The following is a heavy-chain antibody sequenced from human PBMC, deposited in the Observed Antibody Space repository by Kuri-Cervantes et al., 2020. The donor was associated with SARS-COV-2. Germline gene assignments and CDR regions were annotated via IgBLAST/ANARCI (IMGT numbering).Heavy chain of an antibody. J-gene: IGHJ3*02. V-gene: IGHV3-30*03. Sequence: GESLKISCAASGFTFSTYGMHWVRQAPGKGLEWVALISYDGNEYYADSVRGRFTISRDNSKNTLYLQLSSLRSEDTAVYYCARGYSSGLRPYDAFDIWGQGTMVTVSS. D-gene: IGHD6-19*01. CDR1: GFTFSTYG. CDR2: ISYDGNE. CDR3: ARGYSSGLRPYDAFDI.